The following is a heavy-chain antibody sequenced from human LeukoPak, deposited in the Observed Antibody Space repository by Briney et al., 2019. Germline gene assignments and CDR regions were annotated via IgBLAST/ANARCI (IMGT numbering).Heavy chain of an antibody. CDR1: GFTFSSYS. V-gene: IGHV3-48*01. Sequence: GGSLRLSRAASGFTFSSYSMNWVRQAPGKGLEWVSYISSSSSTIYYADSVKGRFTISRDNAKNSLYLQTSSLRAEDTAVYYCARGQWELLEQPRSGNWGQGTLVTVSS. J-gene: IGHJ4*02. D-gene: IGHD1-26*01. CDR2: ISSSSSTI. CDR3: ARGQWELLEQPRSGN.